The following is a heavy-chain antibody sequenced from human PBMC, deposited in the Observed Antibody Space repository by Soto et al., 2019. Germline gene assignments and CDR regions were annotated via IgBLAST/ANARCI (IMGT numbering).Heavy chain of an antibody. CDR2: IIPIFGTA. CDR1: GGTFSSYA. CDR3: ARADYSNYGDHYYYYGMDV. J-gene: IGHJ6*02. V-gene: IGHV1-69*05. D-gene: IGHD4-4*01. Sequence: SVKVSCKASGGTFSSYAISWVRQASGQGLEWMGGIIPIFGTANYAQKFQGWVTMTRDTSISTAYMELSRLRSDDTAVYYCARADYSNYGDHYYYYGMDVWGQGTTVTVSS.